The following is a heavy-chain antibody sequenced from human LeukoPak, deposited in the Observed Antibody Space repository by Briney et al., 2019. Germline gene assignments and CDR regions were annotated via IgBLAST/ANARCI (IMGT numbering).Heavy chain of an antibody. Sequence: SETLSLTCAVYGGSFSGYYWSWIRQPPGKGLEWMGEINHSGSTNYNPSLKSRVTISVDTTKNQFSLKLSSVTAADTAVYYCARGRGYSGYKIDYWGQGTLVTVSS. CDR1: GGSFSGYY. D-gene: IGHD5-12*01. V-gene: IGHV4-34*01. CDR3: ARGRGYSGYKIDY. CDR2: INHSGST. J-gene: IGHJ4*02.